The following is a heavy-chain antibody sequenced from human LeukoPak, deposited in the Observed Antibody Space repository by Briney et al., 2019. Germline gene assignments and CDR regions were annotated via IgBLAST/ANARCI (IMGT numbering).Heavy chain of an antibody. CDR1: GGSISSYY. CDR2: IYYSGST. Sequence: PSETLSLTCTVSGGSISSYYWSWIRQPPGKGLEWIGYIYYSGSTNYNPSLKSRVTISVDTSKNQFSLKLSSVTAADTAVYYCAREVEGLGEQWLVRGYFDYWGQGTLVTVSS. J-gene: IGHJ4*02. V-gene: IGHV4-59*01. D-gene: IGHD6-19*01. CDR3: AREVEGLGEQWLVRGYFDY.